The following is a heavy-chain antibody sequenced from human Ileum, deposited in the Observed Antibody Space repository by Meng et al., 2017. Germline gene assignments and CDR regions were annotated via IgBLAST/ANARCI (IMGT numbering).Heavy chain of an antibody. CDR3: ARERQDNRWFDP. V-gene: IGHV3-21*01. J-gene: IGHJ5*02. CDR2: ISSSSSYI. Sequence: EVQLVESGGDLVKPGWSLRLSCAASGFTFSSYSMTWVRQAPGKGLEWVSSISSSSSYIYYADSLKGRFTISRDNAKNSLYLQMNSLRAEDTAVYYCARERQDNRWFDPWGQGTLVTVSS. CDR1: GFTFSSYS. D-gene: IGHD1-1*01.